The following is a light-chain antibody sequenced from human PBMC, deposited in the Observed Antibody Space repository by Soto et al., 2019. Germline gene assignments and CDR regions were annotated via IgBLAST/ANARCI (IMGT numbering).Light chain of an antibody. V-gene: IGKV1-5*03. CDR3: QQSHSRVT. Sequence: DIQMTQSPSTLSGSVGDRFTITCRASQTISSWLAWYQQKLGKSPKLLIYKESTLKSGVPSRFSGSGSGTDFTLTISGLQPEDFATYYCQQSHSRVTFGQGTQVEIK. CDR2: KES. CDR1: QTISSW. J-gene: IGKJ1*01.